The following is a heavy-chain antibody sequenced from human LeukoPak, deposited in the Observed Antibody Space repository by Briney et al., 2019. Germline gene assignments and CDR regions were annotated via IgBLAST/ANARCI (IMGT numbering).Heavy chain of an antibody. CDR3: ARGLAMVRGVYFDY. D-gene: IGHD3-10*01. V-gene: IGHV3-30-3*01. CDR1: GFTFSHFW. J-gene: IGHJ4*02. CDR2: ISYDGSNK. Sequence: GGSLRLSCAASGFTFSHFWMSWVRQAPGKGLEWVAVISYDGSNKYYADSVKGRFTISRDNSKNTLYLQMNSLRAEDTAVYYCARGLAMVRGVYFDYWGQGTLVTVSS.